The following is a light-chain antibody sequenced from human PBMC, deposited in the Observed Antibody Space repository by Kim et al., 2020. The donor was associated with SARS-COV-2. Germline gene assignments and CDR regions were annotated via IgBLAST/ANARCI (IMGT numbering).Light chain of an antibody. CDR2: EVS. CDR1: SGDVGTYNY. J-gene: IGLJ1*01. V-gene: IGLV2-14*01. Sequence: GQSITISCTGTSGDVGTYNYVSWYQQHPGKAPKLMIYEVSERPSGVSNRFSGSKSGYTASLTISGLQAEDEADYFCSSYTTRFTYVFGTGTKVTVL. CDR3: SSYTTRFTYV.